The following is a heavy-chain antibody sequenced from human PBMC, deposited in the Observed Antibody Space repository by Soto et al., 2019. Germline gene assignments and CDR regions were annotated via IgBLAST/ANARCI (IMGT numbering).Heavy chain of an antibody. CDR2: IYYSGST. CDR3: ARWPQLEPCFVY. V-gene: IGHV4-31*03. Sequence: SETLSLTCTVSGGSISSGDYYWSWIRQHPGKGLEWIGYIYYSGSTYYNPSLKSRVTISVDTSKNQFSLKLSSVTAADTAVYYCARWPQLEPCFVYWGQGILVTVSS. CDR1: GGSISSGDYY. J-gene: IGHJ4*02. D-gene: IGHD1-1*01.